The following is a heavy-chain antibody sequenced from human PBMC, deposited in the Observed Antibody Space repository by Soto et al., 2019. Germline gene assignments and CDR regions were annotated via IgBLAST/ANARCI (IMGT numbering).Heavy chain of an antibody. Sequence: PGGSLRLSCAASGFTFSSYSMNWVRQAPGKGLEWVSSISSSSSYIYYADSVKGRFTISRDNAKNSLYLQMNSLRAEDTAVYYCARELAYYYDSSGYYYSDYWGQGTLVTVSS. CDR1: GFTFSSYS. CDR3: ARELAYYYDSSGYYYSDY. D-gene: IGHD3-22*01. J-gene: IGHJ4*02. CDR2: ISSSSSYI. V-gene: IGHV3-21*01.